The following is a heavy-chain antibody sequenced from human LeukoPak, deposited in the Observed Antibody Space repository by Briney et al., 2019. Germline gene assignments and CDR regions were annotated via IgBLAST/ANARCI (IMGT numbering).Heavy chain of an antibody. CDR2: IYYSGST. CDR1: GFTFSSYG. Sequence: GSLRLSCAASGFTFSSYGMSWIRQPPGKGLEWIGYIYYSGSTNYNPSLKSRVTISGDTSKNQSSLKLSSVTAADTAVYYCAREGLGFDYWGQGTLVTVSS. CDR3: AREGLGFDY. V-gene: IGHV4-59*12. J-gene: IGHJ4*02.